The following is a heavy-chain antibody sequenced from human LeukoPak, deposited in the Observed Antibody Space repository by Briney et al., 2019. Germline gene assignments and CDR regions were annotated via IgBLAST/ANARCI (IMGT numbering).Heavy chain of an antibody. Sequence: SQTLSLTCTVSGGSISSGGYYWSWIRQHPGKGLEWIGYIYYSGSTYYNPSLKSRVTISVDTSKNQFSLKLSSVTAADTAVYYCARYYYDSSGEKNLFDYWGQGTLVTVSS. V-gene: IGHV4-31*03. D-gene: IGHD3-22*01. CDR1: GGSISSGGYY. CDR2: IYYSGST. CDR3: ARYYYDSSGEKNLFDY. J-gene: IGHJ4*02.